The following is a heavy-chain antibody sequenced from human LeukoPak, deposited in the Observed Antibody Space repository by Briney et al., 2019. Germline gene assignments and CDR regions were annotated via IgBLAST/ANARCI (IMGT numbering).Heavy chain of an antibody. Sequence: ASVKVSCKASGYTFTSYDINWVRQATGQGLEWMGWMNPNSGNTGYAQKLQGRVTMTTDTSTSTAYMELRSLRSDDTAVYYCARDDYDFWSGYPSFDYWGQGTLVTVSS. CDR2: MNPNSGNT. CDR3: ARDDYDFWSGYPSFDY. CDR1: GYTFTSYD. J-gene: IGHJ4*02. V-gene: IGHV1-8*01. D-gene: IGHD3-3*01.